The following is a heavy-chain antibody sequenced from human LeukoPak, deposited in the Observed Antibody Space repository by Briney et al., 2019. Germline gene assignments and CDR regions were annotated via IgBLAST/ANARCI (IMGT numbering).Heavy chain of an antibody. CDR2: ISGSSGTI. J-gene: IGHJ4*02. CDR3: AKRLGDPRAFDY. V-gene: IGHV3-23*01. CDR1: GFTFSIYA. Sequence: GGSLRLSCAASGFTFSIYAMTWVRQAPGKGLEWVSGISGSSGTINYAAPVKGRFTISRDNSRNTLYLQMNSLRADDTAVYYCAKRLGDPRAFDYWGQGTLVTVSS. D-gene: IGHD2-21*02.